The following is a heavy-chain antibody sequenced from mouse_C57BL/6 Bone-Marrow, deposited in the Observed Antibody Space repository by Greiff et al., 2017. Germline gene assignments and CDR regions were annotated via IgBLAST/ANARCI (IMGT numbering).Heavy chain of an antibody. CDR1: GFNIKDDY. D-gene: IGHD2-2*01. V-gene: IGHV14-4*01. J-gene: IGHJ2*01. Sequence: VQLQQSGAELVRPGASVKLSCTASGFNIKDDYMHWVKQRPEQGLEWIGWLDPENGDTEYASKFKGKATITADKSSNTAYLQLSSLTSEDTAVYYCTTHILCGYDVDYWGQGTTLTVSS. CDR3: TTHILCGYDVDY. CDR2: LDPENGDT.